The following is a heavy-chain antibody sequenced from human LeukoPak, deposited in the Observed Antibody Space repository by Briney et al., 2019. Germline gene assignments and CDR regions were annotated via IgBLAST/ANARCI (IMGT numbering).Heavy chain of an antibody. CDR3: AKSSGTSTYYFNY. D-gene: IGHD3-22*01. CDR1: GFTFSNYA. J-gene: IGHJ4*02. CDR2: MSADGAGT. Sequence: PGGSLRLSCAASGFTFSNYAMSWVRQAPGKGLEWVSAMSADGAGTYIADSVKGRCTISRDNFKSILYLQMNSLRAEDTAMYYCAKSSGTSTYYFNYWGQGILVTVS. V-gene: IGHV3-23*01.